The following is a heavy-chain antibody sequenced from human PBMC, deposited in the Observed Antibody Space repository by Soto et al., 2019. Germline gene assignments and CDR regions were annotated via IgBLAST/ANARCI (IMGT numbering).Heavy chain of an antibody. CDR1: GASISDYY. J-gene: IGHJ4*02. Sequence: QVQLQESGPGVVKPSETLSLICNVSGASISDYYWTWIRQPAGGGLEWVGRMSVTEHTNYNPSLEGRLTMSVDTSRNQFSLQLTSVTAADTARYYCARLDGSGVSDYWGQGTPVTVSS. CDR3: ARLDGSGVSDY. CDR2: MSVTEHT. D-gene: IGHD2-8*01. V-gene: IGHV4-4*07.